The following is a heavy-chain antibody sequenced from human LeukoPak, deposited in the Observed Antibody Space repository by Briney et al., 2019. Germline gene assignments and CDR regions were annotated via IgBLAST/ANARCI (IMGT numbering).Heavy chain of an antibody. CDR2: ISSSSSYI. Sequence: GRSLRLSCAASGFTLSSYSVNWVRQAPGKGLEWVSSISSSSSYIYYADSVKGRFTISRDNAKNSLYLQMNSLRAEDTAVYYCARMEDYYDSSGYSDYWGQGTLVTVSS. V-gene: IGHV3-21*01. CDR3: ARMEDYYDSSGYSDY. D-gene: IGHD3-22*01. J-gene: IGHJ4*02. CDR1: GFTLSSYS.